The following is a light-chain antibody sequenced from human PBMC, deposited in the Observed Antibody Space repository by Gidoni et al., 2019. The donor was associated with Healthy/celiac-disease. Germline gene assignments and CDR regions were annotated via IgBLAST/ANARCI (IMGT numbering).Light chain of an antibody. CDR2: AAS. CDR3: QQSYSTPT. Sequence: DIQMTQSPSSLSASVGDRVTITCRASQSISSYLNWYQQNPGKAPKLLIYAASILQSGVPSRFSGSGSGTDFTLTISSLQPEYFATYYCQQSYSTPTFGGGTKVEIK. V-gene: IGKV1-39*01. CDR1: QSISSY. J-gene: IGKJ4*01.